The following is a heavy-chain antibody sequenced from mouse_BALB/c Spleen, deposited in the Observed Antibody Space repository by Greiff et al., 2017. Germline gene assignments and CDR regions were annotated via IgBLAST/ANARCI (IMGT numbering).Heavy chain of an antibody. J-gene: IGHJ4*01. CDR2: INPSNGGT. D-gene: IGHD1-2*01. CDR3: TSGGWVYAMDY. CDR1: GYTFTSYY. V-gene: IGHV1S81*02. Sequence: QVQLQQSGAELVKPGASVKLSCKASGYTFTSYYMYWVKQRPGQGLEWIGEINPSNGGTNFNEKFKSKATLTVDKSSSKAYMQLSSLTSEDSAVYYCTSGGWVYAMDYWGQGTSVTVSS.